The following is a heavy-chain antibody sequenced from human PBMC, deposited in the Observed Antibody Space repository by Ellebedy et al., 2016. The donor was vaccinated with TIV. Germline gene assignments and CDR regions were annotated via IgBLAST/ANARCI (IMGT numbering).Heavy chain of an antibody. Sequence: GESLKISCAASGLTFSNAKMSWVRQAPGKGLEWVGRIYRKTDGGTTEYAAPVKGRFTISRDDSKNTLYLQMNSLKTEDTAVYYCTTGIVTSLDYWGQGIQVTVSS. J-gene: IGHJ4*02. D-gene: IGHD1-26*01. CDR3: TTGIVTSLDY. CDR1: GLTFSNAK. V-gene: IGHV3-15*07. CDR2: IYRKTDGGTT.